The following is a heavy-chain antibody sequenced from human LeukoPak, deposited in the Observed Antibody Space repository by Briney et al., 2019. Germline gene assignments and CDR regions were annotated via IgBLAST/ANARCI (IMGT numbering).Heavy chain of an antibody. CDR3: AKEGDYYDSSGYYQVDY. Sequence: GGSLRLSCAASGFTFSSYAMSWVRQAPGKGLEWVSAISGSGGSTYYADSVKSRFTISRDNSKNTLYLQMNSLRAEDTAVYYCAKEGDYYDSSGYYQVDYWGQGTLVTVSS. V-gene: IGHV3-23*01. J-gene: IGHJ4*02. CDR2: ISGSGGST. D-gene: IGHD3-22*01. CDR1: GFTFSSYA.